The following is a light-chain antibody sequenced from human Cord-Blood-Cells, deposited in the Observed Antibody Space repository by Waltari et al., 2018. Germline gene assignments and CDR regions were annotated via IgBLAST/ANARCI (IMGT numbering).Light chain of an antibody. Sequence: TQSPGTLSLSPGERATLSCRASQSVSSSYSAWYQQKPGQAPRLLIYGASSRATGIPDRFSGSGSGTDFTLTISRLEPEDFAVYYCQQYGSSPYTFGQGTKLEIK. CDR1: QSVSSSY. CDR3: QQYGSSPYT. V-gene: IGKV3-20*01. J-gene: IGKJ2*01. CDR2: GAS.